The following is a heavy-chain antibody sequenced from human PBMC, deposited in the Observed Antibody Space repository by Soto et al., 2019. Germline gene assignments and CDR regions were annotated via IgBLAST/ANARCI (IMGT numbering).Heavy chain of an antibody. J-gene: IGHJ1*01. CDR3: ARSFGWYAIDQ. CDR1: SASIISEQR. V-gene: IGHV4-4*02. Sequence: QMQLQESGPGLVKPSETLSLTCAVSSASIISEQRWSWVRQPPGKGLEWIAEIHHSGSTNNNPSLRSRVTMSGDKSQHQFSLNLTSVAAADTAVYYCARSFGWYAIDQWGQGTLVIVSS. CDR2: IHHSGST. D-gene: IGHD6-19*01.